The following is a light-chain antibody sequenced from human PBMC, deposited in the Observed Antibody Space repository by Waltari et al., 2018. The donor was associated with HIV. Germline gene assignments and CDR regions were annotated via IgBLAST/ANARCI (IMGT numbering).Light chain of an antibody. Sequence: QSVLTQPPSASGTPGQRVTISCSGSSSNIGRNYVYWYQQLPGTAPKLLIYRNNQRTSGVPDRFSGAKSGTSASLAISGLRSEDEADYYCATWNDSLSGYVFGTGTKVTV. CDR1: SSNIGRNY. V-gene: IGLV1-47*01. J-gene: IGLJ1*01. CDR3: ATWNDSLSGYV. CDR2: RNN.